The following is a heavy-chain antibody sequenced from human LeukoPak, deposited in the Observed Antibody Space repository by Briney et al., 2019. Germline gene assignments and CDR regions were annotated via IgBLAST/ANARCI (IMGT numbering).Heavy chain of an antibody. CDR2: IIPIFGTA. V-gene: IGHV1-69*05. CDR3: ARDQAAAGTDLDAFDI. J-gene: IGHJ3*02. CDR1: GGTFSSYA. D-gene: IGHD6-13*01. Sequence: ASVRVSCKASGGTFSSYAISWVRQAPGQGLEWMGGIIPIFGTANYAQKFQGRVTITTDESTSTAYMELSSLRSEDTAVYYCARDQAAAGTDLDAFDIWGQGTMVTVSS.